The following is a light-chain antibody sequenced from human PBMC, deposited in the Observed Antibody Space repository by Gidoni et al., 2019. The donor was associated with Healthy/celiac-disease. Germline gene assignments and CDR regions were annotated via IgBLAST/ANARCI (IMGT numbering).Light chain of an antibody. J-gene: IGKJ1*01. CDR3: QKYNSAPQT. CDR2: AAS. CDR1: HGISNY. Sequence: DIQMTQSPSSLSASVGDSVTITCRASHGISNYLAWYQQKPGKVPKLLIYAASTLQSGVPSRFSGSGSGTDFTLTISSLQPEDVATYYCQKYNSAPQTFGQGTKVEIK. V-gene: IGKV1-27*01.